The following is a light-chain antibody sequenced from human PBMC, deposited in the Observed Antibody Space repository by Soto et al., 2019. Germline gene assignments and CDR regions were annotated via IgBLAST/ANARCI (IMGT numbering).Light chain of an antibody. V-gene: IGKV3-11*01. CDR2: AAS. CDR1: QSGSSY. Sequence: EMVLTQSPATLSLSPGARATLSCRASQSGSSYLAWYQQKPGQAPRLLIYAASNRATGIPDRFGRSGAGTDFRLTSSSLVPEGFSVYYCQQRSNSLICGQGTGLGIQ. CDR3: QQRSNSLI. J-gene: IGKJ5*01.